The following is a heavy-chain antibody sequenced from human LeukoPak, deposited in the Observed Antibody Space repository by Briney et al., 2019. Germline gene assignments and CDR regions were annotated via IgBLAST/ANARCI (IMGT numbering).Heavy chain of an antibody. D-gene: IGHD1-26*01. J-gene: IGHJ3*02. CDR2: IILIFGTA. Sequence: SVKVSCKASGGTFSSYAISWVRQAPGQGLEWMGGIILIFGTANYAQKLQGRVTMTTDTSTSTAYMELRSLRSDDTAVYYCARDPVGATSWAFDIWGQGTMVTVSS. CDR3: ARDPVGATSWAFDI. CDR1: GGTFSSYA. V-gene: IGHV1-69*05.